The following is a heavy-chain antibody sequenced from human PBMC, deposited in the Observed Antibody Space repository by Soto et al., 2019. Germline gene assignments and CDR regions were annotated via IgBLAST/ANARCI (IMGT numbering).Heavy chain of an antibody. Sequence: QVQLQESGPGLVKPSQTRSLTCTVSGCSISSGGYYWSWIRQHPGKGLEWIGYIYYSGRTDYNPSLRSRVTLSVDPSKNQFYLKLSSVTAAATAVYYCARENYDILTARYYYMDVWGKGTTVTVSS. CDR3: ARENYDILTARYYYMDV. CDR2: IYYSGRT. CDR1: GCSISSGGYY. V-gene: IGHV4-31*03. D-gene: IGHD3-9*01. J-gene: IGHJ6*03.